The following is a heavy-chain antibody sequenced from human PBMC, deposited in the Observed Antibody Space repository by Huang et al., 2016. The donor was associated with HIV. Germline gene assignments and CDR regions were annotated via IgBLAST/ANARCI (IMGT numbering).Heavy chain of an antibody. Sequence: VQLVQSGAEVRRPGSSVRVSCKAAGGSFKSLAFNWVRQAPGQGLEDMGTIVPLFSVTNYAERCQNRLTISADKSTNKVYMELLSLRSEDTGVFYCAREGQTWYGKPIAAFEIWGQGTTVIVSS. V-gene: IGHV1-69*04. D-gene: IGHD1-1*01. CDR1: GGSFKSLA. CDR3: AREGQTWYGKPIAAFEI. CDR2: IVPLFSVT. J-gene: IGHJ3*02.